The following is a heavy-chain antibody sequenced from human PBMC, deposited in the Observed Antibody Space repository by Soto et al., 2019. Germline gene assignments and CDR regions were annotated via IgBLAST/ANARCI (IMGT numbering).Heavy chain of an antibody. V-gene: IGHV1-3*01. CDR3: ARSSVVVTALDY. CDR1: GYTFTSYA. Sequence: APVKVSCKASGYTFTSYAMHWVRQAPGQRLEWMGWINAGNGNTKYSQKFQGRVTITRDTSASTAYMELSSLRSEDTAVYYCARSSVVVTALDYWGQGTLVTVSS. D-gene: IGHD2-21*02. CDR2: INAGNGNT. J-gene: IGHJ4*02.